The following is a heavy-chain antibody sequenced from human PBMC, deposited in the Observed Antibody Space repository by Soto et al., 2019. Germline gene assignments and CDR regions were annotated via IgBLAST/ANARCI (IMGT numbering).Heavy chain of an antibody. CDR1: GFTFSNYY. CDR3: ARVGCVGGTCYSFRPSY. V-gene: IGHV3-11*01. Sequence: QVQLVESGGGLVKPGGSLRLSCAASGFTFSNYYMSWIRQAPGKGLEWLSYISSSGGTIYYADSVKGRFTISRDNAKNSLYLQMDSLRAEDTAVYYCARVGCVGGTCYSFRPSYWGQGTLVTVSS. CDR2: ISSSGGTI. J-gene: IGHJ4*02. D-gene: IGHD2-21*02.